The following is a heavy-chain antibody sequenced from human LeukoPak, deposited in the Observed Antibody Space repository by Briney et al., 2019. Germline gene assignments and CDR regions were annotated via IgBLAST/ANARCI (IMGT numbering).Heavy chain of an antibody. CDR3: AREWGPGSSWYFDY. CDR2: INLSDGGP. Sequence: ASVKVSCKASGGTSSSYAISWVRQAPAQGLEWMGAINLSDGGPTLPQKFRDRIIMTRDTSTRTLYMQLNSLRSEDTAIYYCAREWGPGSSWYFDYWGQGTLVTVSS. CDR1: GGTSSSYA. V-gene: IGHV1-46*01. D-gene: IGHD3-10*01. J-gene: IGHJ4*02.